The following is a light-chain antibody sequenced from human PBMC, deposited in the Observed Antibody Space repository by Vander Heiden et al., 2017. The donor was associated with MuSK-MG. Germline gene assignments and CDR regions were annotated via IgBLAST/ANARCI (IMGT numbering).Light chain of an antibody. V-gene: IGKV1-5*03. CDR1: RSISSY. Sequence: DIQMTQSPSTLSASVGDRVTITCRASRSISSYLAWYQHKPGKAPKLLVYKASNLESGVPSRFSGSGSGTEFTLTISSLQPDDFATYYCQQYDSPWTFGQGTKVEIK. CDR2: KAS. J-gene: IGKJ1*01. CDR3: QQYDSPWT.